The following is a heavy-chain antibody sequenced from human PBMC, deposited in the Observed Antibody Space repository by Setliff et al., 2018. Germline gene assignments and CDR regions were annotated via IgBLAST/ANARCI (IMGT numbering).Heavy chain of an antibody. CDR1: GGTFSSNG. CDR2: IIPIFGTA. J-gene: IGHJ6*03. Sequence: GASVKVSCKASGGTFSSNGISWVRQAPGQGLEWMGGIIPIFGTANYAQKFQGRVTIITDDSTSTAFMQLSSLTSEDTAVYYCVREGVDTRSSTDYRYYMDVWGKGTTVTVSS. D-gene: IGHD5-18*01. CDR3: VREGVDTRSSTDYRYYMDV. V-gene: IGHV1-69*05.